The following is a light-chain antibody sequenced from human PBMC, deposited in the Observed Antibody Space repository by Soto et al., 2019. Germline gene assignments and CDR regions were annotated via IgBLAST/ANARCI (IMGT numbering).Light chain of an antibody. Sequence: QSVLTQPPSVSAAAGQKVTISCSGSSSNIGNNYVSWYQQLPGTAPKLLIYDNNKRPSGIPDRFSGSKSGTSATLGITGLQTGDEADYYCGTWDSSLSVHYVFGTGTKLTVL. CDR1: SSNIGNNY. V-gene: IGLV1-51*01. CDR2: DNN. J-gene: IGLJ1*01. CDR3: GTWDSSLSVHYV.